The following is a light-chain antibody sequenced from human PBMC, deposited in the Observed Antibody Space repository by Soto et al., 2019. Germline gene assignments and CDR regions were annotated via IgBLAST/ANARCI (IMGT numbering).Light chain of an antibody. V-gene: IGKV3-20*01. Sequence: ETVATQSPGTLSLSPGERPTLSCMAIKSVGGSSLAWYQQRPGKAPRLLIYHTSNRATGIPERFSGSGSGTDVTLTISRLEPEDVEVYYCQQYHSLPRTFGQGTKVDVK. CDR1: KSVGGSS. J-gene: IGKJ1*01. CDR2: HTS. CDR3: QQYHSLPRT.